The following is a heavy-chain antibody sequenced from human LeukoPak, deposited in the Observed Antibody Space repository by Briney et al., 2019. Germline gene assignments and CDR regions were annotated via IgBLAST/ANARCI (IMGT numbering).Heavy chain of an antibody. CDR1: GFTFNSYG. D-gene: IGHD3-10*01. CDR3: AKDDAWLQFGE. Sequence: GGTLRLSCAASGFTFNSYGMSWVRQAPGKGLQWVSGISPRGDITYYADSVKGRFTISRDNSKNTLYLEVISLTAEDTAVYYCAKDDAWLQFGEWSQGTLVTVSS. CDR2: ISPRGDIT. V-gene: IGHV3-23*01. J-gene: IGHJ4*02.